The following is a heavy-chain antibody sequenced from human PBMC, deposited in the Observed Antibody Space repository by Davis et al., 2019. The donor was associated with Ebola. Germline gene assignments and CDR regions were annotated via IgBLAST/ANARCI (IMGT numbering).Heavy chain of an antibody. Sequence: GGSLRPSCAASGFIFSDAWMTWVRQAPGKGLEWVGRIKSKTYGGTTDYAAPVKGRFTISRDDSKNTLYLQMNSLKTEDTAVYYCTTLMYYSNDYWGQGTLVTVSS. CDR3: TTLMYYSNDY. D-gene: IGHD2/OR15-2a*01. CDR1: GFIFSDAW. CDR2: IKSKTYGGTT. V-gene: IGHV3-15*01. J-gene: IGHJ4*02.